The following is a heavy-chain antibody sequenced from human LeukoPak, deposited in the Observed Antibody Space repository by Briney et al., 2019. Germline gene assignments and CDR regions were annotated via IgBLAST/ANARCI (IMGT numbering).Heavy chain of an antibody. D-gene: IGHD4-17*01. CDR1: GFTFSSYS. Sequence: GGSLRLSCAASGFTFSSYSMNWVRQAPGKGLEWVSSISSSSSYIYYADSVKGRSTISRDNAKNSLYLQMNSLRAEDTAVYYCARGAPYGDYDIWGQGTMVTVSS. CDR3: ARGAPYGDYDI. V-gene: IGHV3-21*01. CDR2: ISSSSSYI. J-gene: IGHJ3*02.